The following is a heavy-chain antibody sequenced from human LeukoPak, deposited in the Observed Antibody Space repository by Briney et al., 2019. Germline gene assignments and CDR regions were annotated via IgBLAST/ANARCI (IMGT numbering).Heavy chain of an antibody. CDR3: ARGGPSGWYYFDY. Sequence: SETLSLTCAVYGGSFSGYYWSWIRQPPGKGLEWIGEINHSGSTNYNPSLKSRVTISVDTSKNQFSLKLSSVTAADTAVYYCARGGPSGWYYFDYWGQGNLVTVSS. D-gene: IGHD6-19*01. CDR1: GGSFSGYY. V-gene: IGHV4-34*01. J-gene: IGHJ4*02. CDR2: INHSGST.